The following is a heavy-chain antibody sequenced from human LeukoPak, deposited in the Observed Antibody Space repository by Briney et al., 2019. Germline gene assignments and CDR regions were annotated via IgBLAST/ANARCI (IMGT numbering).Heavy chain of an antibody. V-gene: IGHV1-46*01. CDR3: ARDNSIADRGWWFDP. CDR2: INPSGSST. J-gene: IGHJ5*02. D-gene: IGHD4-23*01. CDR1: GYTFTSNY. Sequence: ASVKVSCKAFGYTFTSNYMHWVRQAPGQGPEWMGLINPSGSSTLYAEKFRGRIIMTRDMSTATDYMELSSLRSEDTAVYYCARDNSIADRGWWFDPWGQGTLVTVSS.